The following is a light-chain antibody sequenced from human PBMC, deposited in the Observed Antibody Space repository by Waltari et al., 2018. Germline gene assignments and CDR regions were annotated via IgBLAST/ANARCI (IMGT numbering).Light chain of an antibody. Sequence: SYELTQPPSVSVSPGQTARIPCSGDVLPKQYAYWYQQKPGQAPALIISKDTERASGNPGRFSGSTSGTTVTLTISGAQADDEADYYCQSAHSGSTHLLFGGGTKLTVL. CDR2: KDT. CDR1: VLPKQY. CDR3: QSAHSGSTHLL. V-gene: IGLV3-25*03. J-gene: IGLJ2*01.